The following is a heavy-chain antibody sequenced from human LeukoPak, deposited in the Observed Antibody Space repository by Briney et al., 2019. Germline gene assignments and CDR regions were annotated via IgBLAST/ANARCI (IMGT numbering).Heavy chain of an antibody. CDR3: ARDEDTSALSEY. V-gene: IGHV3-23*01. D-gene: IGHD2/OR15-2a*01. J-gene: IGHJ4*02. CDR2: ISNNGGRT. Sequence: GGSLRLSCAGSGFSFSSNTMSWVRQAPGRGLEWVSAISNNGGRTDYADSVKGRFTISRDNSKSALYLHMDSLRAEDTAVYYCARDEDTSALSEYWGQGTLVTVSS. CDR1: GFSFSSNT.